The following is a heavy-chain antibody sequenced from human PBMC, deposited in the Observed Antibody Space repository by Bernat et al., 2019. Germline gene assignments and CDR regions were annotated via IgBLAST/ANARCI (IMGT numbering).Heavy chain of an antibody. CDR3: ARAIAAGYISAFDY. CDR2: IGYDGSNK. Sequence: QVQLVESGGGVVQPGRSLRLSCAASGFTFSSYGMNWVRQAPGKGLEWVAVIGYDGSNKYYADSVKGRFTISRDNSKNTLYLQMNSLRAEDTAVYYCARAIAAGYISAFDYWGQGTLVTVSS. D-gene: IGHD6-25*01. J-gene: IGHJ4*02. V-gene: IGHV3-33*01. CDR1: GFTFSSYG.